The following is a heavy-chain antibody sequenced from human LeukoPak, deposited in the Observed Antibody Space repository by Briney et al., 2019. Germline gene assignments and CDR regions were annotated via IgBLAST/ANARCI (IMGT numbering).Heavy chain of an antibody. J-gene: IGHJ5*02. V-gene: IGHV4-34*01. CDR3: ARVSWERGPNWFDP. CDR2: INHSGST. CDR1: GGSFSGYY. Sequence: PSETLSLTCAVYGGSFSGYYWSWIRQPPGKGLEWIGEINHSGSTNYNPSLKSRVTISVDTSKNQFSLKLSSVTAADTAVYYCARVSWERGPNWFDPWGQGTLVTVSS. D-gene: IGHD1-26*01.